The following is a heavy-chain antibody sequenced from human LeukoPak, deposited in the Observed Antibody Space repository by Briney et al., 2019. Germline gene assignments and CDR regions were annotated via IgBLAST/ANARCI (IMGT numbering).Heavy chain of an antibody. Sequence: SETLSLTCTVSGGSISSYYWSWIRQPAGKGLEWIGRIYASGSTNYNASLKSRVSMSVDTSKNQFSLKLSSVTATDTAVFYCARENSGSYREFDYWGQGTLVTVSS. CDR2: IYASGST. CDR3: ARENSGSYREFDY. D-gene: IGHD1-26*01. J-gene: IGHJ4*02. V-gene: IGHV4-4*07. CDR1: GGSISSYY.